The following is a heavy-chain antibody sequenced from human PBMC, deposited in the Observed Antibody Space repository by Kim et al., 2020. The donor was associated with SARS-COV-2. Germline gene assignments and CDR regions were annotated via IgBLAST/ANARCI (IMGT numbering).Heavy chain of an antibody. J-gene: IGHJ4*02. V-gene: IGHV3-30*18. CDR1: GFTFSSYG. CDR2: ISYDGSNK. Sequence: GGSLRLSCAASGFTFSSYGMHWVRQAPGKGLEWVAVISYDGSNKYYADSVKGRFTISRDNSKNTLYLQMNSLRAEDTAVYYCAKDRNRGVITMVRGVITAHDYWGQGTLVTVSS. D-gene: IGHD3-10*01. CDR3: AKDRNRGVITMVRGVITAHDY.